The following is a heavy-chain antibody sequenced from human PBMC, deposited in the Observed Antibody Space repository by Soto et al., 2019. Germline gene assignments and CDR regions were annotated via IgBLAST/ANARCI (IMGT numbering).Heavy chain of an antibody. CDR3: VRVDRDYPTLGNYGMDV. J-gene: IGHJ6*02. CDR2: ISAYNGNT. Sequence: QVQLVQSGAEVKKPGASVKVSCKASGYTFTSYGISWVRQAPGQGLEWMGWISAYNGNTNYAQKLQGRVTMTTDTSTSTAYMELRSLRSDDTAVYYCVRVDRDYPTLGNYGMDVWGQGTTVTVSS. V-gene: IGHV1-18*01. D-gene: IGHD4-17*01. CDR1: GYTFTSYG.